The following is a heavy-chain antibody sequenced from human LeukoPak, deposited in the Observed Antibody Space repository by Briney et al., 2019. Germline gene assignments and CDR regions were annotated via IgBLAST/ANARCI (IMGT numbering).Heavy chain of an antibody. D-gene: IGHD5-18*01. Sequence: PSETLSLTCAVSGGSISSSNWWSWVRQPPGKRLEWIGEIFYSGSTNYNPSLKSRVTIPVDKSKNQLSLRLSSVTAADTAVYYCAILPSTYIYGPPDYWGQGTLVTVSS. V-gene: IGHV4-4*02. J-gene: IGHJ4*02. CDR2: IFYSGST. CDR3: AILPSTYIYGPPDY. CDR1: GGSISSSNW.